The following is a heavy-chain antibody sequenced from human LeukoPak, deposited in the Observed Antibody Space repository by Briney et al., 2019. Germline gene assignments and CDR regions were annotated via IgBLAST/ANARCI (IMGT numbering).Heavy chain of an antibody. CDR2: ISYDGSNK. CDR1: GFTFSSYG. CDR3: AKGGAGDY. Sequence: PGGSLRLSCAASGFTFSSYGMHWVRLAPGKGLEWVAVISYDGSNKYYADSVKGRFTISRDNSKNTLYLQMNSLRAEDTAVYYCAKGGAGDYWGQGTLVTVSS. V-gene: IGHV3-30*18. J-gene: IGHJ4*02. D-gene: IGHD1-26*01.